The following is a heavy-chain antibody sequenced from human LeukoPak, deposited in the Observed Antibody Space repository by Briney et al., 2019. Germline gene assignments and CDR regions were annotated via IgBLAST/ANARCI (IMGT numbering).Heavy chain of an antibody. D-gene: IGHD4-17*01. CDR1: GGSISSSSCY. CDR2: IYYSGST. Sequence: PSETLSLTCTVSGGSISSSSCYWGWVRQPPGKGLEWIGSIYYSGSTYYNPSLKSRVTISVDTSKNQFSLKLSSVTAADTAVYYCARLFAVTTKRDYWGQGTLVTVSS. V-gene: IGHV4-39*01. CDR3: ARLFAVTTKRDY. J-gene: IGHJ4*02.